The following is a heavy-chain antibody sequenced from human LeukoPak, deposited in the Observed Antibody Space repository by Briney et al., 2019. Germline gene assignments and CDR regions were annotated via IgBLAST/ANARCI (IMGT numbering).Heavy chain of an antibody. CDR2: ISYDGSNK. CDR1: GFTFSSYG. J-gene: IGHJ6*02. CDR3: AEGDLGSWPYYYYYSMDV. V-gene: IGHV3-30*18. D-gene: IGHD6-13*01. Sequence: GRSLRLSCAASGFTFSSYGMHWVRQAPGKGLEWVAVISYDGSNKYYADSVKGRFTISRDNSKNTLYLQMNSLRAGDTAVYYCAEGDLGSWPYYYYYSMDVWGQGTTVTVSS.